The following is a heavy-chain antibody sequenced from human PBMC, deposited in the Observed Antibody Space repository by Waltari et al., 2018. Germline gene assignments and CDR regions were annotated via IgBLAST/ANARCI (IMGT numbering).Heavy chain of an antibody. CDR2: LWYDGSNK. D-gene: IGHD3-22*01. CDR1: GFTFSGYA. CDR3: ARDGNYYDSSGPKDY. V-gene: IGHV3-33*01. J-gene: IGHJ4*02. Sequence: QVQLVESGGGVVQPGRSLRLSCAASGFTFSGYAMHWVRQAPGKGLEWVAVLWYDGSNKYYADSVKGRFTISRDNSKNTLYLQMNSLRAEDTAVYYCARDGNYYDSSGPKDYWGQGTLVTVSS.